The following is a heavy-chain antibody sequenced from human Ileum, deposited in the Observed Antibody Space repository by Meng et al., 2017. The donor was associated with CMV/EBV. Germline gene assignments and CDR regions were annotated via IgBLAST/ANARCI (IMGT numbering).Heavy chain of an antibody. CDR2: VYYSGTT. Sequence: GSLRLSCSVSDGFINSDAFYWGWIRQPPGKGLEWIGSVYYSGTTYYNPSLKSRVTISVDTSRNQFSLRVTSVTAADTAVYYCARDAYSYGLGWFDPWGQGTPVTVSS. CDR3: ARDAYSYGLGWFDP. V-gene: IGHV4-39*07. D-gene: IGHD5-18*01. J-gene: IGHJ5*02. CDR1: DGFINSDAFY.